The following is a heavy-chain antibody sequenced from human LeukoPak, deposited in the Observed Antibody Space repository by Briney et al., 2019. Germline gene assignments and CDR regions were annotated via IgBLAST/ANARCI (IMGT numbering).Heavy chain of an antibody. CDR3: ARGGYCSGGSCYLPRFDY. D-gene: IGHD2-15*01. Sequence: SVKVSCKASGGTFSSCAISWVRQAPGQGLEWMGGIIPIFGTANYAQKFQGRVTITADESTSTAYMELSSLRSEDTAVYYCARGGYCSGGSCYLPRFDYWGQGTLATVSS. J-gene: IGHJ4*02. CDR1: GGTFSSCA. V-gene: IGHV1-69*01. CDR2: IIPIFGTA.